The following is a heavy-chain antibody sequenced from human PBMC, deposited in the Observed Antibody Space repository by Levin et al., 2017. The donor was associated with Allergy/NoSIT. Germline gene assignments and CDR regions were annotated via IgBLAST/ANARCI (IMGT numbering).Heavy chain of an antibody. CDR1: GFTFRSYS. CDR3: ARARGSESYESFPEY. D-gene: IGHD3-10*01. Sequence: GESLKISCAASGFTFRSYSMHWVRQAPGKGLEWVAVIRYDGNNKYYTDSVQGRFTISRDNSKNTLYLQMNSLTADDTAVYYCARARGSESYESFPEYWGPGTLATVS. CDR2: IRYDGNNK. V-gene: IGHV3-30-3*01. J-gene: IGHJ4*02.